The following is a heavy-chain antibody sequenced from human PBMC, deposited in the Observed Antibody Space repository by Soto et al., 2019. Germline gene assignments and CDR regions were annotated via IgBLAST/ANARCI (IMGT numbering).Heavy chain of an antibody. CDR3: VRDSISGSHYFYYDGMDV. CDR1: GFSFSRYG. J-gene: IGHJ6*02. CDR2: ISYDGSKK. Sequence: QVQLVESGGGVVQPGRSLRLSCAASGFSFSRYGMHWVRQAPGKGLEWVAVISYDGSKKYDADSVKGRFTISRDNSKNTXXLQMNNLRPEDTAVYYCVRDSISGSHYFYYDGMDVWGLGTTVTVSS. D-gene: IGHD1-26*01. V-gene: IGHV3-30*03.